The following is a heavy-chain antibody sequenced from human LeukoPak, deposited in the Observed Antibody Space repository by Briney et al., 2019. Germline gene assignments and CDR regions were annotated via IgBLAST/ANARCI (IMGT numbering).Heavy chain of an antibody. J-gene: IGHJ4*02. CDR2: INPTSGGT. V-gene: IGHV1-2*02. CDR3: ARADYGHYFDY. Sequence: GASVKVSCKASGYTFTSYYMHWVRQAPGQGLEGMGWINPTSGGTNYAQKFQGRVTMTRDTSTSTAYMELSRLTSDDTAVYYCARADYGHYFDYWGQGTLVTVSS. D-gene: IGHD4-17*01. CDR1: GYTFTSYY.